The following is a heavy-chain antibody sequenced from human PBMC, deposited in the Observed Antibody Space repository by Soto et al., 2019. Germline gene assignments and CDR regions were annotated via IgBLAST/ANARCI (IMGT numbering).Heavy chain of an antibody. D-gene: IGHD3-3*01. CDR3: ARWGPYYDFWSGSNSDAFDI. V-gene: IGHV3-74*01. CDR1: GFTFSSYW. J-gene: IGHJ3*02. CDR2: INSDGSST. Sequence: PGGSLRLSCAASGFTFSSYWMHWVRQAPGKGLVWVSRINSDGSSTSYADSVKGRFTISRDNAKNTLYLQMNSLRAEDTAVYYCARWGPYYDFWSGSNSDAFDIWGQGTMVTVSS.